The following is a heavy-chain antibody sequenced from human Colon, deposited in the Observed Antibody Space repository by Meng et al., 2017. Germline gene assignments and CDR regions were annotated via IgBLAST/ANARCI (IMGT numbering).Heavy chain of an antibody. CDR3: ARDSFFSAGSGDIDY. J-gene: IGHJ4*02. D-gene: IGHD2-15*01. Sequence: QWRLTGAGPGRVKPSETLSPTCTVSGASISSSNYYWAWIRQPPGKGLEWIGSIYNTGSTYYNPSLKSRVTMSIDTSKNQFSLKLSSVTAADTAVYYCARDSFFSAGSGDIDYWGQGTLVTVSS. CDR2: IYNTGST. V-gene: IGHV4-39*07. CDR1: GASISSSNYY.